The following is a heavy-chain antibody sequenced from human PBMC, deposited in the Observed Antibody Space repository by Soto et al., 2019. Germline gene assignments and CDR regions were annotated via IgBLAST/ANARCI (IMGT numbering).Heavy chain of an antibody. CDR3: VRLSNIAAPNAY. Sequence: PGGSLRLSCAASGLTFSSYWMNWVRQAPGKGLEWVANIKQDGSERNYVDSVKGRFTISRDNAKNSLYLQMNSLRVEDTAVYYCVRLSNIAAPNAYWGQGTLVTVSS. D-gene: IGHD6-13*01. CDR2: IKQDGSER. V-gene: IGHV3-7*01. J-gene: IGHJ4*02. CDR1: GLTFSSYW.